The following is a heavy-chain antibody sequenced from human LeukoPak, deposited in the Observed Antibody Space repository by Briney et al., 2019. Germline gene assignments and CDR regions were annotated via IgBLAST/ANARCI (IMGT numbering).Heavy chain of an antibody. CDR1: GFTFSSYE. D-gene: IGHD2-21*02. J-gene: IGHJ4*02. CDR3: AAGDFYFDY. V-gene: IGHV3-48*03. CDR2: ISSSGSTI. Sequence: GGSLRLSCAASGFTFSSYEMNWVRQAPGKGLEWFSYISSSGSTIYYADSVKGRFTISRDNAKNSLDLQMNSLRAEDTAVYYCAAGDFYFDYWGQGTLVTVSS.